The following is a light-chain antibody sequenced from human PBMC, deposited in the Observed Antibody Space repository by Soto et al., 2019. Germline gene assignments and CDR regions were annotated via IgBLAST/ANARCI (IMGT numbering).Light chain of an antibody. V-gene: IGLV1-51*01. J-gene: IGLJ1*01. CDR2: DDN. CDR3: GSWDSSLSAYV. CDR1: SSNIGGNS. Sequence: QSVMTQPPSVSAAPGQTVTISCSGSSSNIGGNSVSWYQQLPGTAPKPLIYDDNKRPSGIPDRFSGSKSGTSATLGITGFQTGDEADYYCGSWDSSLSAYVFGTGTKLTVL.